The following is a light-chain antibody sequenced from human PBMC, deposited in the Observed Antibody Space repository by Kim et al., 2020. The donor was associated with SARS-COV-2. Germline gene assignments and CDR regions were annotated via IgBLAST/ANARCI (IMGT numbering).Light chain of an antibody. CDR3: QQSYSSPPALT. V-gene: IGKV1-39*01. J-gene: IGKJ4*01. CDR2: AAS. CDR1: QSISIY. Sequence: DIQMTQSPSSLSASVGDRVTITCRASQSISIYLNWYQQKAGKAPKLLIYAASSLQSGVPSRFSGSGSGTHFTLTISSLQPEDFATYYCQQSYSSPPALTFGGGTKVDIK.